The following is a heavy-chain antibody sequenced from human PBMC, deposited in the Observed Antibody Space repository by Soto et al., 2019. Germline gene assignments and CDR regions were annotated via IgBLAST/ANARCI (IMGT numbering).Heavy chain of an antibody. CDR3: AYSTGWYRHDV. J-gene: IGHJ3*01. CDR2: IFHSGDT. Sequence: QVQLQESGPGLVKPSGTLSLTCAVSGDSISNSRWWTWVRQPPGKGLEWIGDIFHSGDTNYNPSLKSRVFISVDTSQNQFSLQVSSVTAADTAVYYCAYSTGWYRHDVWGQGTLVTVSS. V-gene: IGHV4-4*02. CDR1: GDSISNSRW. D-gene: IGHD6-19*01.